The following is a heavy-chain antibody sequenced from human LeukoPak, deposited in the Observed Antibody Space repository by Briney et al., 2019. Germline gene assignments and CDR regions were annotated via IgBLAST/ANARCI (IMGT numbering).Heavy chain of an antibody. CDR3: ATDLYDSGGYGAFDI. CDR1: GYTLTELS. Sequence: GASVKVSCKVSGYTLTELSMHWVRQAPGKGLEWMGGFDPEDGETIYAQKFQGRVTMTEDTSTDTAYMELSSLRSEDTAVYYCATDLYDSGGYGAFDIWGQGTMVTVSS. CDR2: FDPEDGET. D-gene: IGHD3-22*01. J-gene: IGHJ3*02. V-gene: IGHV1-24*01.